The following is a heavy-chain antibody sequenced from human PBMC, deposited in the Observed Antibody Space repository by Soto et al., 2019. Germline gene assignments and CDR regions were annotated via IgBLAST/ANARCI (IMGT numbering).Heavy chain of an antibody. Sequence: GASLRLSCAASGFTFSSYSMNRVRQAPGKGLEWVSYISSSSSTIYYADSVRGRFTISRDNAKNSLYLQMNSLRDEDTAVYYCARAEVWWLFVAAVGPLYYFDYWGQGP. CDR2: ISSSSSTI. CDR1: GFTFSSYS. D-gene: IGHD5-12*01. J-gene: IGHJ4*02. V-gene: IGHV3-48*02. CDR3: ARAEVWWLFVAAVGPLYYFDY.